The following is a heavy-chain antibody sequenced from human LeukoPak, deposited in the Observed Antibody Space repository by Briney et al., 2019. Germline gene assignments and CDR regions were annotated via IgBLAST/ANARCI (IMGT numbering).Heavy chain of an antibody. V-gene: IGHV3-30-3*01. CDR1: GFTFSSYA. D-gene: IGHD5-18*01. CDR2: ISYDGSNK. CDR3: ARFYGYSYGLHAFDI. J-gene: IGHJ3*02. Sequence: HPGGSLRLSCAASGFTFSSYAMHWVRQAPGKGLEWVAVISYDGSNKYYADSVKGRFTISRDNSKNSLYLQMNSLRAEDTAVYYCARFYGYSYGLHAFDIWGQGTMVTVSS.